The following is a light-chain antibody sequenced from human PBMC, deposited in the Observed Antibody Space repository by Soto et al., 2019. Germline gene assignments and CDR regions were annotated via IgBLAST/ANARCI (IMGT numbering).Light chain of an antibody. CDR1: QSITSSY. CDR2: AAS. CDR3: QQYGSSVTWT. V-gene: IGKV3-20*01. Sequence: EVVLTQSPGTVSLSPGERATLSCRASQSITSSYIAWYQQKPGQAPRLLIYAASSRATGIPDRFSGSGSGTDFTLSISRLEPEEFAVYYCQQYGSSVTWTFGQGTKVEIK. J-gene: IGKJ1*01.